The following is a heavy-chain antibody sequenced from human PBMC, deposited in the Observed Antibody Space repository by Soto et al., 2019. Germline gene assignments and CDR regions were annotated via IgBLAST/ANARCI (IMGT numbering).Heavy chain of an antibody. D-gene: IGHD3-16*01. Sequence: GGSLRLSCAASGFTFSSYAMSWVRQAPGKGLEWVSAISGSGGSTYYADSVKGRFTISRDNSKNTLYLQMNSLRAEDTAVYYCAKDSGGNYYYYYYMDVWGKGTTVTVSS. CDR2: ISGSGGST. V-gene: IGHV3-23*01. CDR3: AKDSGGNYYYYYYMDV. J-gene: IGHJ6*03. CDR1: GFTFSSYA.